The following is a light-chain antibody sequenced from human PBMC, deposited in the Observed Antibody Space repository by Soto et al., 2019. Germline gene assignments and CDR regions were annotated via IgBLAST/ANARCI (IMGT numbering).Light chain of an antibody. V-gene: IGKV3-15*01. CDR2: VAS. CDR3: QQYTNWSFT. CDR1: QSVSSH. Sequence: EIVMTQSPSTLSVSRGERATLSCRASQSVSSHLAWYQQKPGQAPRLLMYVASIWDSGIPARFSGSGSGTEFSLTISSLQSEDFAVYYCQQYTNWSFTFGQGTRLEIK. J-gene: IGKJ2*01.